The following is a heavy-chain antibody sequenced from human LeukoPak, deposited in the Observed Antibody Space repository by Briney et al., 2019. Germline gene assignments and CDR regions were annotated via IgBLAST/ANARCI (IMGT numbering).Heavy chain of an antibody. CDR3: ARGFRLTPPNDAFDA. CDR1: GFTFKTAG. V-gene: IGHV3-30*02. CDR2: IRYDGSEK. Sequence: GGFLRLSCAVSGFTFKTAGMHWVRQAPGKGLEWVAFIRYDGSEKFYAGSVKGRFTISRDDSENTLYLYMNSLTPEDTAVYSCARGFRLTPPNDAFDAWGQGTMVAVSS. J-gene: IGHJ3*01. D-gene: IGHD2-15*01.